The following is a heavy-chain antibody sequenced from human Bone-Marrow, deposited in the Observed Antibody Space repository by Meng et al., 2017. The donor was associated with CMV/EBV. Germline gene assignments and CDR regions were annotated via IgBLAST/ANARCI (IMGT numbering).Heavy chain of an antibody. V-gene: IGHV4-34*01. CDR2: ITHSGST. D-gene: IGHD1-26*01. CDR3: APGFRSWSGSYSS. J-gene: IGHJ4*02. CDR1: GAPFSGY. Sequence: QVNLKRGGEGLLKPSETRSLTCGVYGAPFSGYWSWVRQPPGKGLEWIGEITHSGSTNYNVSLKSRVTISIDTSKNQFSLKLSSVTATDTAVYYCAPGFRSWSGSYSSWGQGTLVTVSS.